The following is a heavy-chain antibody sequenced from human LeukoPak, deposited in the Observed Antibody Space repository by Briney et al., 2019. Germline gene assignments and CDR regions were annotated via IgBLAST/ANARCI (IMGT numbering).Heavy chain of an antibody. V-gene: IGHV4-39*01. Sequence: SETLSLTCTVSGVSISSSNSYWGWLRQPPGTGLEWIGSIYYSGNTYYNASLKSQVSISIDTSKNQFSLRLTSVTAADTAVYYCARQTGSGLFILPGGQGTLATVPS. J-gene: IGHJ4*02. CDR3: ARQTGSGLFILP. D-gene: IGHD3/OR15-3a*01. CDR2: IYYSGNT. CDR1: GVSISSSNSY.